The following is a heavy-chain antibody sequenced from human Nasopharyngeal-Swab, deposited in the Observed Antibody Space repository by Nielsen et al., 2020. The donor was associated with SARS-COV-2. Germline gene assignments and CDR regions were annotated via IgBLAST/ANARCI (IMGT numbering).Heavy chain of an antibody. Sequence: PGKGLGWIGEINHSGSTNYNPSLKSRVTISVDTSKNQFSLKLSSVTAADTAVYYCARDPGSGSFYFDYWGQGTLVTVSS. CDR3: ARDPGSGSFYFDY. CDR2: INHSGST. J-gene: IGHJ4*02. D-gene: IGHD3-22*01. V-gene: IGHV4-34*01.